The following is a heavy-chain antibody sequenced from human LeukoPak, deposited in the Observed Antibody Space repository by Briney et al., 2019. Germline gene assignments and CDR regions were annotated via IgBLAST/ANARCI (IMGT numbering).Heavy chain of an antibody. CDR3: AKYSGHEYYYFYYMDV. V-gene: IGHV3-23*01. CDR1: GFTFSSYG. D-gene: IGHD5-12*01. J-gene: IGHJ6*03. Sequence: GGSLRLSCAASGFTFSSYGMSWVRQAPGKGLEWVSAISGSGGSTYYADSVKGRFTISRDNSKNTLYLQINSLRAEDTAVYSCAKYSGHEYYYFYYMDVWGKGTTVTVSS. CDR2: ISGSGGST.